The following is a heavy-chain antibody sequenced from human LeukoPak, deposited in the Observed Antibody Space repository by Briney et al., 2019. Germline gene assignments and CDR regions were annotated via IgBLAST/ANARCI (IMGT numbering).Heavy chain of an antibody. J-gene: IGHJ6*02. CDR3: ARAGRYCSGGSCYSPYYYYYGMDV. CDR1: GYTFTGYY. Sequence: ASVKVSCKASGYTFTGYYMHWVRQAPGQGLEWIGWINPNSGGTNYAQKFQGWVTMTRDTSISTAYMELSRLRSDDTAVYYCARAGRYCSGGSCYSPYYYYYGMDVWGQGTTVTVSS. V-gene: IGHV1-2*04. CDR2: INPNSGGT. D-gene: IGHD2-15*01.